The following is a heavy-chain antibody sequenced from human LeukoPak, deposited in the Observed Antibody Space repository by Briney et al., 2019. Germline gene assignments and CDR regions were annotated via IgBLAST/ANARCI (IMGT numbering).Heavy chain of an antibody. D-gene: IGHD5-24*01. Sequence: GGSLRLSCAASGFTFSGSAMHWVRQASGKGLEWVGRVRSKANSYATAYAGSAKGRFTISREDSKNTAYLQMNSLKTEDTAVYYCTLCRDGYNCFDYWGQGTLVTVSS. V-gene: IGHV3-73*01. CDR2: VRSKANSYAT. CDR1: GFTFSGSA. J-gene: IGHJ4*02. CDR3: TLCRDGYNCFDY.